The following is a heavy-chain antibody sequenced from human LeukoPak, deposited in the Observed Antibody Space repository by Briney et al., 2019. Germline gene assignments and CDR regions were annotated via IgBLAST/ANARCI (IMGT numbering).Heavy chain of an antibody. CDR1: GYTFTSYA. J-gene: IGHJ3*02. Sequence: GASVKVSCKASGYTFTSYAMHWVRQAPGQRLEWMGWINAGNGNTKYSQKFQGRVTITRDTSASTAYMELSSLRSEDTAVYYCARFGRTSGPYSSSWYGAFDIWGQGTMVTVSS. CDR3: ARFGRTSGPYSSSWYGAFDI. D-gene: IGHD6-13*01. CDR2: INAGNGNT. V-gene: IGHV1-3*01.